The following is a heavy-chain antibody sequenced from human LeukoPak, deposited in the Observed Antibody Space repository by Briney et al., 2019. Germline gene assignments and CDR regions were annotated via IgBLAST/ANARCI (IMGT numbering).Heavy chain of an antibody. D-gene: IGHD2-2*01. Sequence: RASVKVSCKASGYTFTSYYMHWVRQAPGQGLEWMGIINHSGGSTSYAQKFQGRVTMTRDTSTSTVYMELSSLRSEDTAVYYCARSHINQLLSSGMDVWGQGTTVTVSS. CDR1: GYTFTSYY. J-gene: IGHJ6*02. V-gene: IGHV1-46*01. CDR3: ARSHINQLLSSGMDV. CDR2: INHSGGST.